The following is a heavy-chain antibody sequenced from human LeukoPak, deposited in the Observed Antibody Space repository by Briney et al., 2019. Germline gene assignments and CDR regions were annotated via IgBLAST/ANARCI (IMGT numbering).Heavy chain of an antibody. Sequence: SETLSLTCTVSGGSISSYYWSWIRQPSGKGLEWIGYIYYSGSTNYNPSLKSRVTISVDTSKNQFSLKLSSVTAADTAVYYCARELYYDSSGYTPYCFDYWGQGTLVTVSS. CDR2: IYYSGST. V-gene: IGHV4-59*01. CDR3: ARELYYDSSGYTPYCFDY. CDR1: GGSISSYY. J-gene: IGHJ4*02. D-gene: IGHD3-22*01.